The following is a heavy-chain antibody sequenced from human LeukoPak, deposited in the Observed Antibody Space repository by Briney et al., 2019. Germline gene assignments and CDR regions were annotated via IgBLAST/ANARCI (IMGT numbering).Heavy chain of an antibody. V-gene: IGHV1-69*04. Sequence: SVKVSCKASGGTFSSYAISWVRQAPGQGLEWMGRIIPILGIANYAQKFQGRVTITADKSTSTAYMELSSLRSEDTAVYYCARGPVDIAMLFDYWGQGTLVTVSS. CDR2: IIPILGIA. CDR3: ARGPVDIAMLFDY. CDR1: GGTFSSYA. D-gene: IGHD5-18*01. J-gene: IGHJ4*02.